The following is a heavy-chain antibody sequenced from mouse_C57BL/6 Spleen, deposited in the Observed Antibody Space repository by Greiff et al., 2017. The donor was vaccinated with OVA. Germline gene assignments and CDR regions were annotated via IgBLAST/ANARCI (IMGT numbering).Heavy chain of an antibody. D-gene: IGHD2-3*01. CDR1: GFTFSDYG. CDR2: ISSGSSTN. J-gene: IGHJ4*01. Sequence: EVQRVESGGGLVKPGGSLKLSCAASGFTFSDYGMHWVRQAPEKGLEWVAYISSGSSTNYYADTVKGRFTISRDNAKNTLFLQMTSLRSEDTAMYYCAKPGGYYDYYAMDYWGQGTSVTVSS. V-gene: IGHV5-17*01. CDR3: AKPGGYYDYYAMDY.